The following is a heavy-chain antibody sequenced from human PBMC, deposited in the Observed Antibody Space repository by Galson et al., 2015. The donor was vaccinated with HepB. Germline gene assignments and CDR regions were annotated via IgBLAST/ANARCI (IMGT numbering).Heavy chain of an antibody. D-gene: IGHD7-27*01. CDR1: GFTFSSYN. V-gene: IGHV3-21*01. CDR2: ISSTSSYT. J-gene: IGHJ4*02. Sequence: SLRLSCAASGFTFSSYNMNWVRQAPGKGLEWVASISSTSSYTYYADSLKGRFTVSRDNVKNSLYLQMNSLRAEDSAVYYCVRDPPLGIPFDHWSQGTLVTVSS. CDR3: VRDPPLGIPFDH.